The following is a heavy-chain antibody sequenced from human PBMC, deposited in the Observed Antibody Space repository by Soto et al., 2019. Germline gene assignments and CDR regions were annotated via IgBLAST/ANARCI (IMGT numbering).Heavy chain of an antibody. Sequence: QVQLVQSGAELKKPGSSVKGSCKASGGTFSSYTITWVRQAPGQGIEWLGRIIPIFGVTNYAQKFQDRVTITADRSTTTAYMELSRLRSEDTAVYYCVRDWESTTQTWGFGASWGQVTLVTVSS. D-gene: IGHD1-1*01. J-gene: IGHJ5*02. CDR1: GGTFSSYT. CDR3: VRDWESTTQTWGFGAS. V-gene: IGHV1-69*08. CDR2: IIPIFGVT.